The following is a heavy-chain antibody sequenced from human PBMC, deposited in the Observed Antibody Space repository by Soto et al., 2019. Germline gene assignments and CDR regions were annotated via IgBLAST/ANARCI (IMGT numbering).Heavy chain of an antibody. Sequence: QLQLQESGPGLVKPSETLSLTCTVSGGSISSSSYYWGWIRQPPGKGLEWIGSIYYSGSTYYNPSLKSRVTISVDTSKNQFSLKLSSVTAADMAVYYCARLYSSSWYGDYWGQGTLVTVSS. CDR1: GGSISSSSYY. J-gene: IGHJ4*02. CDR2: IYYSGST. V-gene: IGHV4-39*01. D-gene: IGHD6-13*01. CDR3: ARLYSSSWYGDY.